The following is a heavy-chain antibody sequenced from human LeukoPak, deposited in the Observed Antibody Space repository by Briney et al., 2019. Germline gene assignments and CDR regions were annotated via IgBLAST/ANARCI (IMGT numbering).Heavy chain of an antibody. V-gene: IGHV1-18*01. CDR2: ISARNGST. CDR3: ARDHALWSNCFDY. J-gene: IGHJ4*02. D-gene: IGHD2/OR15-2a*01. CDR1: GYTFTDYG. Sequence: ASVKVSCKASGYTFTDYGITWVRQAPGQGLEWMGWISARNGSTNYSQRLQGRVTMTTDTSTSTAYMELRSLTSDDTAVYYCARDHALWSNCFDYWGQGTLVTVSS.